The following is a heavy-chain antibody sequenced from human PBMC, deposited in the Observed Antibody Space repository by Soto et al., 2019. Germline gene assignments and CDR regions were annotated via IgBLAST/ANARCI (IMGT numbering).Heavy chain of an antibody. J-gene: IGHJ6*02. CDR3: ARGYYYGSGSYYLDYCYYGMDV. CDR1: GGSISSYY. V-gene: IGHV4-4*07. CDR2: IYTSGST. Sequence: SETLSLTCTVSGGSISSYYWSWIRQPAGKGLEWIGRIYTSGSTNYNPSLKSRVTMSVDTSKNQFSLKLSSVTAADTAVYYCARGYYYGSGSYYLDYCYYGMDVSGPGPTVTVSS. D-gene: IGHD3-10*01.